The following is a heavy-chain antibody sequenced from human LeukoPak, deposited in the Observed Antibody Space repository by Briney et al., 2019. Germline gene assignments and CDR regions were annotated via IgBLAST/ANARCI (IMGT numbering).Heavy chain of an antibody. D-gene: IGHD3-10*01. J-gene: IGHJ5*02. CDR1: GYTFTSYG. CDR2: ISAYNGNT. CDR3: ARTVRGVIAP. V-gene: IGHV1-18*01. Sequence: ASVEVSCKASGYTFTSYGISWVRQAPGQGLEWMGWISAYNGNTNYAQNFQGRVTMTTDTSTSTAYMELRSLRSEDTAVYYCARTVRGVIAPWGQGTLVTVSS.